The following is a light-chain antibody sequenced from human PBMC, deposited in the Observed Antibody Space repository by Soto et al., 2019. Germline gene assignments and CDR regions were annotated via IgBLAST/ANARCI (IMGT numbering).Light chain of an antibody. CDR3: LQSQSYWT. V-gene: IGKV1-5*03. CDR2: QAS. J-gene: IGKJ1*01. Sequence: DIQMTQSPSTLSASVGDRVSITCRASQSISRQLAWYQQKPGKAPNLLIYQASNLETGVPSRFTGSGSGTEFTLTISSLQPDDLATYYCLQSQSYWTFGQGTKVEVK. CDR1: QSISRQ.